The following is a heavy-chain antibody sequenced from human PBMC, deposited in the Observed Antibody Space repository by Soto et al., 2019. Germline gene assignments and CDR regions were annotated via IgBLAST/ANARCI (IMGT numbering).Heavy chain of an antibody. CDR3: TKGRTGMPSEIDS. J-gene: IGHJ4*02. V-gene: IGHV3-9*01. CDR1: GFNFGDHV. CDR2: ISWNRANI. Sequence: EVQLVESGGGLVQPGRSLRLSCAASGFNFGDHVMHWVRQRPGEGLEWVSSISWNRANIGYAASVKGRFSISRDNAENSLYLQMDSLTDEDTALYYCTKGRTGMPSEIDSWGQGTLVAVSS. D-gene: IGHD2-2*01.